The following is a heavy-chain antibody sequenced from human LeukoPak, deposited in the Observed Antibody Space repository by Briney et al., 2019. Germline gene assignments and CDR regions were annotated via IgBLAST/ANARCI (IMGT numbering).Heavy chain of an antibody. CDR1: GGSISSYY. V-gene: IGHV4-59*01. CDR3: ARSYSGYDPYYLDY. Sequence: SSETLSLTCTVSGGSISSYYWSWIWQPPGKGLEWIGYIYYSGSTNYNPSLKSRVTISVDTSKNQFSLKLSSVTAADTAVYYCARSYSGYDPYYLDYWGQGTLVTVSS. CDR2: IYYSGST. J-gene: IGHJ4*02. D-gene: IGHD5-12*01.